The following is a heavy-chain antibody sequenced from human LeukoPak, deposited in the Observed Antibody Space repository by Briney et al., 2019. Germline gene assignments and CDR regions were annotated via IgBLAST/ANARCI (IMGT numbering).Heavy chain of an antibody. CDR3: ARVRWIRNNFAYYFDY. D-gene: IGHD3-16*01. CDR1: GFPVSSNY. V-gene: IGHV3-53*01. Sequence: PGGSLRLSCAASGFPVSSNYMAWVRQAPGKGLEWLSVIYSGGSTYHADPVEGRFTISRDNSKNTLSLQMNSLRAEDTAVYYCARVRWIRNNFAYYFDYWGQGTLVTVSS. CDR2: IYSGGST. J-gene: IGHJ4*02.